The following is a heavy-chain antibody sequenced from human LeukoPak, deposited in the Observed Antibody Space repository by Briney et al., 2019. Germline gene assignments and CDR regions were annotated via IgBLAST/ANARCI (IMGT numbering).Heavy chain of an antibody. D-gene: IGHD6-13*01. CDR2: IYHSGST. Sequence: PSETLSLTCTVSGYSISSGYYWGWIRQPPGKGLEWIGSIYHSGSTNYNPSLKSRVTISVDTSKNQFSLKLSSVTAADTAVYYCARRPRYSSNWYRGDYFDYWGQGTLVTVSS. CDR1: GYSISSGYY. J-gene: IGHJ4*02. V-gene: IGHV4-38-2*02. CDR3: ARRPRYSSNWYRGDYFDY.